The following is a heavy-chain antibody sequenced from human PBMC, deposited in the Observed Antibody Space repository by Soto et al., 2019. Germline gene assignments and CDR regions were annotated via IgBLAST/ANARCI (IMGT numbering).Heavy chain of an antibody. CDR2: VNHSGEA. Sequence: SETLSLTCGVYGGSFRNYYWIWVRQPPGKGLEWIGEVNHSGEATYNPSLQSRVTISLDTTNNHFSLKMTSVTAADTAIYFCARDESFPRYWFDSWGQGNQVTVSS. CDR3: ARDESFPRYWFDS. D-gene: IGHD1-26*01. CDR1: GGSFRNYY. J-gene: IGHJ5*01. V-gene: IGHV4-34*01.